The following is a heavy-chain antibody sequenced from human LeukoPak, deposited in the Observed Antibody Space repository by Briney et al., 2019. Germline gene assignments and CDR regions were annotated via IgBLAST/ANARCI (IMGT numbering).Heavy chain of an antibody. D-gene: IGHD3-10*01. CDR1: GYTFTGYY. Sequence: GASVKVSCKASGYTFTGYYMHWVRQAPGQGLEWMGWISTYNGDTYYPQKVQGRVTMTTDTSTTTGYMELRSLRSDDTAVYYCARTPNYGSGSLFFWFDSWGQGTLVTVSS. V-gene: IGHV1-18*04. J-gene: IGHJ5*01. CDR2: ISTYNGDT. CDR3: ARTPNYGSGSLFFWFDS.